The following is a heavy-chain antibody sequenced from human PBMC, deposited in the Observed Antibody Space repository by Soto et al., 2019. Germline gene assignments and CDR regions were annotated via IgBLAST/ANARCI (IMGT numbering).Heavy chain of an antibody. Sequence: QVQLVESGGGVVPPGRSLRPSCAASGFTFSSYGMHWVRQAPGKGLEWVAVIWYDGSSKYYADSVKGRFTISRDNSNNTLYLQMNSLRAEDTAVYYCARGGELYRSGWCLDYWGQGTLVTVAS. CDR2: IWYDGSSK. D-gene: IGHD6-19*01. J-gene: IGHJ4*02. CDR1: GFTFSSYG. V-gene: IGHV3-33*01. CDR3: ARGGELYRSGWCLDY.